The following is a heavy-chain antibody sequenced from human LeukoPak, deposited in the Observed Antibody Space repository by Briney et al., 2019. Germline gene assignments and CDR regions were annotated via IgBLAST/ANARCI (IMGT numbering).Heavy chain of an antibody. D-gene: IGHD3-10*01. Sequence: SVKVSCKASGFTFTSSAMQWVRQARGQRLEWIGWIVVGSGNTNYAQKFQERVTITRDMSTSTAYMELSSLRSEDTAVYYCARDYERIIMVRGVPLSPQTVFDPWGQGTLVTVSS. CDR2: IVVGSGNT. CDR3: ARDYERIIMVRGVPLSPQTVFDP. V-gene: IGHV1-58*02. J-gene: IGHJ5*02. CDR1: GFTFTSSA.